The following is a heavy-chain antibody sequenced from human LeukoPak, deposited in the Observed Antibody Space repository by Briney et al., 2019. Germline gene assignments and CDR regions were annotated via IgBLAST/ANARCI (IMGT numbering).Heavy chain of an antibody. J-gene: IGHJ4*02. V-gene: IGHV3-48*03. CDR3: ARDGSGYDFWSGYYHPYYFDY. D-gene: IGHD3-3*01. CDR2: ISSSGSTI. Sequence: GGSLRLSCAASGFTFSSYEMNWVRQAPGKGLEWVSYISSSGSTIYYADSVKGRFTISRDNAKNSLYLQMNSLRAEDTAVYYCARDGSGYDFWSGYYHPYYFDYWGQGTLVTVSS. CDR1: GFTFSSYE.